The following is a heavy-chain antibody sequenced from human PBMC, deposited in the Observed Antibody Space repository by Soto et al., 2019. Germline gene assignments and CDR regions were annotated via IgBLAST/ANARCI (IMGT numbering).Heavy chain of an antibody. CDR3: ARLYSSSWYVSEKYYFDY. CDR1: GYTFTSYG. CDR2: ISAYNGNT. J-gene: IGHJ4*02. V-gene: IGHV1-18*04. Sequence: ASVKVSCKASGYTFTSYGISWVRQAPGQGLEWMGWISAYNGNTNYAQKLQGRVTMTTDTSTSTAYMELRSLRSDDTAVYYCARLYSSSWYVSEKYYFDYWGQRTLVTVSS. D-gene: IGHD6-13*01.